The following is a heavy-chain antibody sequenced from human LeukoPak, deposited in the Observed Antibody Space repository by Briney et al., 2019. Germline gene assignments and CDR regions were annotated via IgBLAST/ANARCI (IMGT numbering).Heavy chain of an antibody. CDR2: ISYDGSNK. CDR3: ARDLWPVWYYDSSGYPDY. D-gene: IGHD3-22*01. J-gene: IGHJ4*02. CDR1: GFTFSSYA. Sequence: PGGSLRLSCAASGFTFSSYAMHWVRQAPGKGLEWVAVISYDGSNKYYADSVKGRFTISRDNSKNTLYLQMNSLRAEDTAVYYCARDLWPVWYYDSSGYPDYWGQGTLVTVSS. V-gene: IGHV3-30-3*01.